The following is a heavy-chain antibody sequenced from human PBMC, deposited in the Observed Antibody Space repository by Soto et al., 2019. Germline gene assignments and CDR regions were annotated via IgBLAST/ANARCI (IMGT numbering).Heavy chain of an antibody. CDR3: ARDLQEEPMNYGDNPRDYYYYYYMDV. J-gene: IGHJ6*03. CDR1: GFTFSSYS. D-gene: IGHD4-17*01. V-gene: IGHV3-21*01. Sequence: GGSLRLSCAASGFTFSSYSMNWVRQAPGKGLEWVSSISSSSSYIYYADSVKGRFTISRDNAKNSLYLQMNSLRAEDTAGYYCARDLQEEPMNYGDNPRDYYYYYYMDVWGKGTTVTVSS. CDR2: ISSSSSYI.